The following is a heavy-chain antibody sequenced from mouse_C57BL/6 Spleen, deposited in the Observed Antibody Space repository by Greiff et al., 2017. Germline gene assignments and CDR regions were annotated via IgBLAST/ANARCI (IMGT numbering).Heavy chain of an antibody. D-gene: IGHD1-1*01. CDR3: ARSIPAYYGSSSRWYCDV. Sequence: VQLQQSGPELVKPGASVKISCKASGYTFTDYYMNWVKQSPGKSLEWIGDINPNNGGTSYNQKFKGKATLTVDKSSSTAYMELRSLTSEDSAVYYCARSIPAYYGSSSRWYCDVWGTGTTVTVSS. V-gene: IGHV1-26*01. CDR2: INPNNGGT. J-gene: IGHJ1*03. CDR1: GYTFTDYY.